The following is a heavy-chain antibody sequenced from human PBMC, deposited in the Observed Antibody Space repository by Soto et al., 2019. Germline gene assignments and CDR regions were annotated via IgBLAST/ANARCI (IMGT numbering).Heavy chain of an antibody. CDR2: IYTSGIT. J-gene: IGHJ4*02. CDR1: GSSISSYY. CDR3: ARDMFRSSGDWGYYFDY. V-gene: IGHV4-4*07. D-gene: IGHD2-21*02. Sequence: SETLSLTGTVSGSSISSYYLSWIRQPAGKGLEGIGRIYTSGITNYKPSLKSRGTMSVDTCKNQFSLKLSSVTAADTAVYYCARDMFRSSGDWGYYFDYWGQGTLVTVS.